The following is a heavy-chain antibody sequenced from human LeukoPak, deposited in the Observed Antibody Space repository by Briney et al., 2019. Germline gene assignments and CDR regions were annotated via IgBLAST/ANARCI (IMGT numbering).Heavy chain of an antibody. CDR1: GFTFSSYS. Sequence: GRSLRLSCAASGFTFSSYSMNWVRQAPGKGLEWVSSISSSSSYIYYADSVKGRFTISRDNAKNSLYLQMNSLRAEDTAVYYCARAGGYSGYDSYYFDYWGQGTLVAVSS. D-gene: IGHD5-12*01. V-gene: IGHV3-21*01. CDR3: ARAGGYSGYDSYYFDY. CDR2: ISSSSSYI. J-gene: IGHJ4*02.